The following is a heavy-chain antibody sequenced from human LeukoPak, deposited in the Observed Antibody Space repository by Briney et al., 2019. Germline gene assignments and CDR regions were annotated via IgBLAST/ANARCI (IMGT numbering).Heavy chain of an antibody. V-gene: IGHV1-18*01. D-gene: IGHD3-10*01. J-gene: IGHJ5*02. CDR2: ISAYNGNT. Sequence: GGSVKVSCKASGYTFTSYGISWVRQAPGQGLEWMGWISAYNGNTNYAQKLQGRVTMTTDTSASTAYMELRSLRSDDTAVYYCARAQVRGVKNWFDPWGQGTLVTVSS. CDR1: GYTFTSYG. CDR3: ARAQVRGVKNWFDP.